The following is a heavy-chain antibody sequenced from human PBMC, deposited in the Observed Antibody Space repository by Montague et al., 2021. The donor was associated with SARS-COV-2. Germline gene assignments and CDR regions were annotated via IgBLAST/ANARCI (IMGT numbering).Heavy chain of an antibody. CDR2: IYYSVST. D-gene: IGHD1-7*01. CDR3: ERDRELVD. CDR1: GASISSGGDY. V-gene: IGHV4-31*03. Sequence: TLSLTCTVSGASISSGGDYWNWIRQHTGKGLEWIGHIYYSVSTNYNPSLKSRGTISEDTSKNQLSLKLSSVTDADTAVYYCERDRELVDWGQGIMVIVSS. J-gene: IGHJ4*02.